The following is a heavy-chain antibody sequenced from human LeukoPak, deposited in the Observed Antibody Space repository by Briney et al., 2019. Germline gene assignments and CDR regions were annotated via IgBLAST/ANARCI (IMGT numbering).Heavy chain of an antibody. CDR1: GGTFNNYA. J-gene: IGHJ4*02. Sequence: GASVKVSCKTSGGTFNNYAISWVRLAPGQGLEWMGRVVPMFGIRNYPQTFRGRVNITADKATNTVYMELRSLRAEDTAIYYCATEPSRSYSFDHLDFWGLGTPVTVSS. CDR3: ATEPSRSYSFDHLDF. V-gene: IGHV1-69*04. CDR2: VVPMFGIR. D-gene: IGHD5-12*01.